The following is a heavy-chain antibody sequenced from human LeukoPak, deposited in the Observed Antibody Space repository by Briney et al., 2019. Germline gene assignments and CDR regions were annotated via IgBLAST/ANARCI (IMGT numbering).Heavy chain of an antibody. CDR2: IRYDGSNK. J-gene: IGHJ4*02. V-gene: IGHV3-30*02. CDR1: GFTFSSYG. Sequence: GGSLRLSCAASGFTFSSYGMHWVRQAPGKGLEWVAFIRYDGSNKYYVDSVKGRFTISRDNSKNTLYLEINSLRAEDTAIYYCAKCRSESIAAAGNHWGQGTLVIVSS. D-gene: IGHD6-13*01. CDR3: AKCRSESIAAAGNH.